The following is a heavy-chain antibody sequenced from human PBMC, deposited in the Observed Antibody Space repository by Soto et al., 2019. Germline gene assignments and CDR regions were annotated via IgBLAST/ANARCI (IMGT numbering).Heavy chain of an antibody. J-gene: IGHJ3*01. CDR1: GDSISNSRW. CDR2: IFHSGDT. Sequence: QVQLQESGPGLVKPSGTLSLTCAVSGDSISNSRWWTWVRQPPGKGLEWIGDIFHSGDTNYNPSLKSRIFISVDKPQNPFSLKVSSVTAADTAVYYCADSTGWYRHDVWGQGTLVTVSS. CDR3: ADSTGWYRHDV. D-gene: IGHD6-19*01. V-gene: IGHV4-4*02.